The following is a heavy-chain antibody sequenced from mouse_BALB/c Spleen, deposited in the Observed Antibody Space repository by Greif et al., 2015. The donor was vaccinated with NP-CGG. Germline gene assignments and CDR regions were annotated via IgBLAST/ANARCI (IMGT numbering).Heavy chain of an antibody. CDR1: GYAFTNYL. V-gene: IGHV1-54*01. Sequence: QVQLQQSGAELVRPGTSVKVSCKASGYAFTNYLIEWVKQRPGQGLEWIGVINPGSGGTNYNEKFKGRATLTADKSSSTAYMQLSSLTSDDSAVYFCARSRGYDTGGGDYWGQGTTLTVSS. CDR2: INPGSGGT. J-gene: IGHJ2*01. D-gene: IGHD2-2*01. CDR3: ARSRGYDTGGGDY.